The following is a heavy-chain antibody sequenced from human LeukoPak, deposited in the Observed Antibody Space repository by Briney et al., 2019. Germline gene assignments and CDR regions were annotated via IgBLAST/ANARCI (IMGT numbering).Heavy chain of an antibody. CDR3: ARTHDFWSGYYPY. J-gene: IGHJ4*02. Sequence: SETLSLTCTVSGGSISSYYWSWIRQPPGKGLEWIGYIYYSGSTNYNPSLKSRVTISVDTSKNQFSLKLSSVTAADTAVYYCARTHDFWSGYYPYWGQGTLVTVSS. V-gene: IGHV4-59*01. CDR2: IYYSGST. CDR1: GGSISSYY. D-gene: IGHD3-3*01.